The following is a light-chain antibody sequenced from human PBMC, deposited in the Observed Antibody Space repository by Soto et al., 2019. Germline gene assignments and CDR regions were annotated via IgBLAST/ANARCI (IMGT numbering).Light chain of an antibody. V-gene: IGKV4-1*01. CDR1: QSVLYSSNNKNY. J-gene: IGKJ1*01. CDR2: WAS. Sequence: DIVMTQSPDSLAVSLGERATINCKSSQSVLYSSNNKNYLAWYQQEPGHPPKLLIYWASTRASGVPDRFSGSGSGTDFTLTISSRRAEDVAVYYCQQYYSTPTWTFGQGTKVEIK. CDR3: QQYYSTPTWT.